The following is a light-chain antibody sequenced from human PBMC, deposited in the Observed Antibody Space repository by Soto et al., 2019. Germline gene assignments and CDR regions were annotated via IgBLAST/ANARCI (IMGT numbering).Light chain of an antibody. CDR2: AAS. Sequence: DIPMTQSPSSLSASIGDRVTITCRASQDISNYLVWYQQRPGKVPKLLIFAASTLQSGVPSRFSGSGSGTDFTLTISSLQPEDAAIYYCQKYKTAPYTFGQGTRLEIK. V-gene: IGKV1-27*01. J-gene: IGKJ2*01. CDR1: QDISNY. CDR3: QKYKTAPYT.